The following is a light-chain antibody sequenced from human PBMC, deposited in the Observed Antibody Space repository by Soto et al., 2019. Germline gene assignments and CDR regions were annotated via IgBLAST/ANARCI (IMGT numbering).Light chain of an antibody. CDR3: TSFTSSSTYV. Sequence: QSALTQPASVSESPGQSITITCTGSSSDVGAYNYVSWYQQHPDKAPKLMIYGVNNRPSGVSDRFSGSKSGNTASLTISGLQAEDEADYYCTSFTSSSTYVFGTGNKVTVL. V-gene: IGLV2-14*01. CDR2: GVN. CDR1: SSDVGAYNY. J-gene: IGLJ1*01.